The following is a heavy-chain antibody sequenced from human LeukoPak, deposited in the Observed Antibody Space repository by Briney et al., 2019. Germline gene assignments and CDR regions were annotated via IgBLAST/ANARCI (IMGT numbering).Heavy chain of an antibody. Sequence: SQTLPLTCTVSGGSISSGDYYWSWIRQPPGKGLEWIGYIYYSGSTYYNPSLKSRVTISVDTSKNQFSLKLSSVTAADTAVYYCARARFLEWLLVDFDYWGQGTLVTVSS. V-gene: IGHV4-30-4*08. J-gene: IGHJ4*02. D-gene: IGHD3-3*01. CDR1: GGSISSGDYY. CDR2: IYYSGST. CDR3: ARARFLEWLLVDFDY.